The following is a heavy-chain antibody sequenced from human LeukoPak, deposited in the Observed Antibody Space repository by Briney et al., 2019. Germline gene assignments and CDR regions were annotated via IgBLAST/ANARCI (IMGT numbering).Heavy chain of an antibody. J-gene: IGHJ4*02. Sequence: GGSLRLPCAASGFTFSSYAMSWVRQAPGKGLEWVSAISGSGGSTYYADSVKGRFTISRDNAKNSLYLQMNSLRAEDTAVYYCARDAQPSYYYDSSGYYYDYWGQGTLVTVSS. CDR1: GFTFSSYA. CDR2: ISGSGGST. CDR3: ARDAQPSYYYDSSGYYYDY. V-gene: IGHV3-23*01. D-gene: IGHD3-22*01.